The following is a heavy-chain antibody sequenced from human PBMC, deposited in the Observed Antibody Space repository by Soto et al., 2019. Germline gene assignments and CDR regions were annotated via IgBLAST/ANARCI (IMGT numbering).Heavy chain of an antibody. J-gene: IGHJ4*02. CDR2: IYHSGST. D-gene: IGHD3-22*01. Sequence: SETLSLTCAVSGCSISSSNWLSWVRQPPGKGLEWIGEIYHSGSTNYNPSLKSRVTISVDKSKNQFSLKLSSVTAADTAVYYCARDLGRYYYDSSGYSEYWGQGTLVTVSS. V-gene: IGHV4-4*02. CDR1: GCSISSSNW. CDR3: ARDLGRYYYDSSGYSEY.